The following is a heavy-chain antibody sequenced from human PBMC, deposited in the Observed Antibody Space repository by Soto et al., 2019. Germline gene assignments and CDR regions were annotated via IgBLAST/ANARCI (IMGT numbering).Heavy chain of an antibody. CDR2: ISGSGGST. J-gene: IGHJ4*02. V-gene: IGHV3-23*01. CDR1: GFTFSSYA. Sequence: GGSLRLSCAASGFTFSSYAMSWVRQAPGKGLEWVSAISGSGGSTYYADSVKGRFTISRDNAKNSLYLQMNSLRAEDTALYYCARGAGEGYSSYWTGKYYFDFWGRGTLVTVSS. CDR3: ARGAGEGYSSYWTGKYYFDF. D-gene: IGHD6-13*01.